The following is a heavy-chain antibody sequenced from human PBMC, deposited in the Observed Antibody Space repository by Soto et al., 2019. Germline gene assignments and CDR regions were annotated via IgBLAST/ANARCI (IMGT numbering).Heavy chain of an antibody. CDR2: IYWDDDK. CDR3: AQYSGSYYFGY. V-gene: IGHV2-5*02. CDR1: GFSRSTSGVG. J-gene: IGHJ4*02. Sequence: QITLKESRPTLVKPTQTLTLTCTSSGFSRSTSGVGVGWIRQPPGKALEWLALIYWDDDKRYSPSLNSRLTITKGTSKHQVVLTMTNMDPVDTATYYCAQYSGSYYFGYWGQGTLVTVSS. D-gene: IGHD1-26*01.